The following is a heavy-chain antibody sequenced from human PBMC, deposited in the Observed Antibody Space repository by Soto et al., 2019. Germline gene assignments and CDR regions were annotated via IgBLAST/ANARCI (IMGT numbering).Heavy chain of an antibody. CDR1: GFTFSSYE. CDR2: ISSSVISDSGSTI. V-gene: IGHV3-48*03. J-gene: IGHJ4*02. CDR3: ARGPPLDY. Sequence: GGSLRLSCAAAGFTFSSYEMNWVRQAPGKGLEWVSYISSSVISDSGSTIYYAGSVKGRFTISRDDAKNSLYLQMNSLRAEDTAVYYCARGPPLDYWGQGTLVTVSS.